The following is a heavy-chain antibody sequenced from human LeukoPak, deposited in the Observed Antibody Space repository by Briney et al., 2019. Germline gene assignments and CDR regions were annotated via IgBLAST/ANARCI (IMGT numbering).Heavy chain of an antibody. Sequence: SETLSLTCTVSGGSISSYYWSWIRQPPGKGLEWIGYIYHSGSTYYNPSLKSRVTISVDRSKNQFSLKLSSVTAADTAVYYCARDGYQVYDAFDIWGQGTMVTVSS. D-gene: IGHD6-13*01. CDR3: ARDGYQVYDAFDI. CDR2: IYHSGST. V-gene: IGHV4-59*12. J-gene: IGHJ3*02. CDR1: GGSISSYY.